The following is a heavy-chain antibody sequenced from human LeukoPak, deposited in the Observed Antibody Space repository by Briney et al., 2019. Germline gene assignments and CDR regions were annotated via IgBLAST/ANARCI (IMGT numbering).Heavy chain of an antibody. Sequence: KPSETLSLTCTVSGGSISSYYWSWIRQPPGKGLEWIGHIYGSGSTNYNPSLKSRVTLSVDTSKNQFSLKLSSVTAADTAVYYCAREGTSGTHLIWFDPWGQGTLVTVSS. D-gene: IGHD1-1*01. J-gene: IGHJ5*02. CDR2: IYGSGST. CDR1: GGSISSYY. V-gene: IGHV4-59*01. CDR3: AREGTSGTHLIWFDP.